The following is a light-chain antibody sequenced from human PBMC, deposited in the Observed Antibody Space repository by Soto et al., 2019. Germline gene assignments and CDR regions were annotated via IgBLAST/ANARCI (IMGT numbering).Light chain of an antibody. CDR2: QAS. J-gene: IGKJ4*01. V-gene: IGKV1-5*03. CDR3: QPYTSLWT. Sequence: IQMAESPSTLYAGVGEIGTITCRSSRSLQTWLAWYQQKPGQAPKLLMYQASSLESVVPSRFSASGSGTEFTLTISSLQPDGVPTYYWQPYTSLWTFGAGTKVDIK. CDR1: RSLQTW.